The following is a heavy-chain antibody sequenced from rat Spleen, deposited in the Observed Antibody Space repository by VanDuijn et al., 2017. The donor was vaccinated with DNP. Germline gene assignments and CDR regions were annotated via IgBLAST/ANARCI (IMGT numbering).Heavy chain of an antibody. CDR2: INSAGTT. D-gene: IGHD1-5*01. V-gene: IGHV3-3*01. J-gene: IGHJ2*01. CDR1: GYSITRSYR. Sequence: EVQLQESGPGLVKPSQSLSLTCSVTGYSITRSYRWNWIRKFPGNKLEWMGSINSAGTTKYNPSLKSRISITRDTSKNQFFLQLSSVTTEDTATYYCARWNIGTSTLDYWGQGVMVTVSS. CDR3: ARWNIGTSTLDY.